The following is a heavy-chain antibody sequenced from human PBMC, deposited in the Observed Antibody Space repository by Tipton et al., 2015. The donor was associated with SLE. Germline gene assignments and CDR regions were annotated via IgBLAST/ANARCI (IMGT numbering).Heavy chain of an antibody. CDR2: IYHSGST. CDR3: ARGAWYGSGGYYNPSLYYYGMDV. Sequence: TLSLTCTVSGGTISSQYWSWIRQPPGKGLEWIGSIYHSGSTYYNPSLKSRVTISVDTSKNQFSLKLRSVTAADTAVYYCARGAWYGSGGYYNPSLYYYGMDVWGQGPTVTVSS. CDR1: GGTISSQY. J-gene: IGHJ6*02. V-gene: IGHV4-59*11. D-gene: IGHD3-10*01.